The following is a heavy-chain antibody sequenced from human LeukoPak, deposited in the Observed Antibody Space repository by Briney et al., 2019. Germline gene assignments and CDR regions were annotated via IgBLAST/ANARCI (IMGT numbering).Heavy chain of an antibody. CDR2: ISSSSSYK. V-gene: IGHV3-21*01. CDR3: ARGSSGAGYYFDY. CDR1: GFNFSRYS. Sequence: GSLRLSCAASGFNFSRYSINWVRQAPGKGLEWVSSISSSSSYKFYADSVKGRFTISRDNAKNSLYLQMNSLRVEDTALYYCARGSSGAGYYFDYWGLGTLVTVSS. J-gene: IGHJ4*02. D-gene: IGHD3-22*01.